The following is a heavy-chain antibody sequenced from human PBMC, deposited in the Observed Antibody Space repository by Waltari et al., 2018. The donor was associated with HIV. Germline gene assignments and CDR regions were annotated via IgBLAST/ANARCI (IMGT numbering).Heavy chain of an antibody. CDR1: GFSLSNARMG. V-gene: IGHV2-26*01. Sequence: QVTLKESGPVLVKPTETLTLTCTVSGFSLSNARMGVSWIRQTPGKALEWLAHIFSNDEKSYSTSLKSRLTISKDTSKSQVVLTMTNMDPVDTATYYCARIRDGIRVYGSGYYFDYWGQGTLVSVSS. CDR2: IFSNDEK. D-gene: IGHD3-10*01. J-gene: IGHJ4*02. CDR3: ARIRDGIRVYGSGYYFDY.